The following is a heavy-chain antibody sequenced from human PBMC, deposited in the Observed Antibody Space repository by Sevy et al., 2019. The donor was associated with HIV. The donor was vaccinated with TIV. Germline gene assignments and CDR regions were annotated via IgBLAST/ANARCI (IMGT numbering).Heavy chain of an antibody. CDR1: GFTFSDYY. CDR3: ARDLPVGSKDSSSWRKYYYYYYGMDV. V-gene: IGHV3-11*04. Sequence: GGSLRLSCAASGFTFSDYYMSWIRQAPGKGLEWVSYISSSGSTIYYADSVKGRFTISRDNAKNSLYLQMNSLRAEDTAVYYCARDLPVGSKDSSSWRKYYYYYYGMDVWGQGTTVTVSS. J-gene: IGHJ6*02. CDR2: ISSSGSTI. D-gene: IGHD6-13*01.